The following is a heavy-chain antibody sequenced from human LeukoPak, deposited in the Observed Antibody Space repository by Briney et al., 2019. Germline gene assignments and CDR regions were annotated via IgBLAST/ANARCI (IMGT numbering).Heavy chain of an antibody. V-gene: IGHV1-46*01. J-gene: IGHJ4*02. Sequence: ASVKVSCKAPGYTFTSYYMHWVRQAPGQGLEWMGIINPSGGSTSYAQKFQGRVTMTRDTSTSTVYMELSSLRSEDTAVYYCARAILTYYYDSSGSTTFDYWGQGTLVTVSS. CDR2: INPSGGST. D-gene: IGHD3-22*01. CDR1: GYTFTSYY. CDR3: ARAILTYYYDSSGSTTFDY.